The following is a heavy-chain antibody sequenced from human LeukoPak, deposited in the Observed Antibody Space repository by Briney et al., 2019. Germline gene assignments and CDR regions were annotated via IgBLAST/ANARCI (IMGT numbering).Heavy chain of an antibody. D-gene: IGHD3-3*01. CDR3: AKDTAVQFLEPAF. CDR1: GFTFNTHG. CDR2: IWFDGSVK. V-gene: IGHV3-33*06. J-gene: IGHJ4*02. Sequence: GGSLRLTCAASGFTFNTHGMHWIRQAPGKGLEWVAAIWFDGSVKHYSDAVKGRFTISRDNSLNTLYLQMNSLRVEDTAIYYCAKDTAVQFLEPAFWGQGTLVTVSS.